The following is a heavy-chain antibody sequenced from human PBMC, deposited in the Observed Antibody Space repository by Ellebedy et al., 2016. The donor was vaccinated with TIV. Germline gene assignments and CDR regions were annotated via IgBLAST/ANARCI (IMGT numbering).Heavy chain of an antibody. CDR2: IYYSGST. J-gene: IGHJ4*02. V-gene: IGHV4-39*01. Sequence: SETLSLTXTVSGGSISSSSYYWGWIRQPPGKGLEWIGSIYYSGSTYYNPSLKSRVTISVDTSKNQFSLKLSSVTAADTAVYYCARALQTGNLDYWGQGTLVTVSS. CDR3: ARALQTGNLDY. CDR1: GGSISSSSYY. D-gene: IGHD7-27*01.